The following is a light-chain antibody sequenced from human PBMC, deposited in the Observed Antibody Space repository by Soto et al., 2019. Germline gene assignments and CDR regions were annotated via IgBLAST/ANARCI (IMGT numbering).Light chain of an antibody. CDR1: QGISSY. CDR3: QQLNSYPL. CDR2: AAS. Sequence: DLQLTQSPSFLSASVGDRVTITCRASQGISSYLAWYQQKPGKAPTLLIYAASTLQSGVPSRFSGSGSGTEFALTISSLQPEDFATDYCQQLNSYPLFGPGTKVDIK. J-gene: IGKJ3*01. V-gene: IGKV1-9*01.